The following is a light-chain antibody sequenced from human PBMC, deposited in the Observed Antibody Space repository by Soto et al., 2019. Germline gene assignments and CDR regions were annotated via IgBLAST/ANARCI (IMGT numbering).Light chain of an antibody. V-gene: IGLV2-14*01. J-gene: IGLJ1*01. Sequence: QSVLTQPASVSGSPGQSITISYTGTSSYVGGYNYVSWYQEHPGKAPKLMIYDVSNRPSGVSNRFSGSKSGNTASLTISGLQAEDEADYYCSSYTTDSTYVFGTGTKVTVL. CDR1: SSYVGGYNY. CDR2: DVS. CDR3: SSYTTDSTYV.